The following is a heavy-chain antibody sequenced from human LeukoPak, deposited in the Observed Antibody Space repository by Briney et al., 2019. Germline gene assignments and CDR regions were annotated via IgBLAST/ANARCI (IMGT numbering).Heavy chain of an antibody. D-gene: IGHD3-16*01. J-gene: IGHJ6*03. CDR1: GGSISSDY. V-gene: IGHV4-4*07. CDR2: IYTSGST. Sequence: SETLSLTCTVSGGSISSDYWSWIRQPAGKGLEWIGRIYTSGSTSYNPSLKSRATMSVDTSKNQFSLELSSVTAADTAVYYCARTLMTAKAYYMDVWGKGTTVTVSS. CDR3: ARTLMTAKAYYMDV.